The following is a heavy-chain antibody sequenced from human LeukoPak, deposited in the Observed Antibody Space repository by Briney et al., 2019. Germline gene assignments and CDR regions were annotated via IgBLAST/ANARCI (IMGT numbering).Heavy chain of an antibody. CDR1: GFTFSSYA. CDR3: ARLDYEAYNWFDP. J-gene: IGHJ5*02. V-gene: IGHV3-53*01. D-gene: IGHD4-17*01. Sequence: GGSLRLSCAASGFTFSSYAMSWVRQAPGKGLEWVSVIYSGGSTYYADSVKGRFSISRDNSKNTLYLQMNSLRAEDTAVYYCARLDYEAYNWFDPWGQGALVTVSS. CDR2: IYSGGST.